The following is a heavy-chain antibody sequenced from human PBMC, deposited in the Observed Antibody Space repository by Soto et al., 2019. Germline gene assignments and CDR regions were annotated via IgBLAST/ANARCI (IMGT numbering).Heavy chain of an antibody. D-gene: IGHD5-18*01. J-gene: IGHJ6*03. CDR1: GFTFSSYG. CDR2: IWYDGRNK. CDR3: ARDSVPYSYQDYYMDV. V-gene: IGHV3-33*01. Sequence: GGSLRLSCAASGFTFSSYGMHWVRQAPGKGLEWVAVIWYDGRNKYYADSEKGRFTISRGNSKNTLYLQMNSLRAEDTAVYYSARDSVPYSYQDYYMDVWGKGTTVTVSS.